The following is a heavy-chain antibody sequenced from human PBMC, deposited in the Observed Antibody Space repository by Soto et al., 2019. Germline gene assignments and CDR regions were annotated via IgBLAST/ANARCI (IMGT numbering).Heavy chain of an antibody. CDR2: INHSGST. Sequence: SETLSLTCAVYGGSFSDYYWSWIRQPPGKGLEWIGEINHSGSTNYNPSLKSRVTISVDTSKNQFSLKLSSVAAADTAVYYCARPSEADYFWGSYVDYWRQGTLVTVS. D-gene: IGHD3-16*01. CDR3: ARPSEADYFWGSYVDY. CDR1: GGSFSDYY. V-gene: IGHV4-34*01. J-gene: IGHJ4*02.